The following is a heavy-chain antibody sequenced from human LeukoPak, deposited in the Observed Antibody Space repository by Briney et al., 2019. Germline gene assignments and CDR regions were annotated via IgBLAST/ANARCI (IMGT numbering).Heavy chain of an antibody. V-gene: IGHV4-59*01. J-gene: IGHJ4*02. CDR1: GGSISSYY. CDR2: IYYSGST. CDR3: ARGIVGATWPYFDY. Sequence: SETLSLTCTVSGGSISSYYWSWIRQPPGKGLEWIGYIYYSGSTNYNPSLKSRVTISVDTSKNQFSLKLSSVTAADTAVYYCARGIVGATWPYFDYWGQGTLVTVSS. D-gene: IGHD1-26*01.